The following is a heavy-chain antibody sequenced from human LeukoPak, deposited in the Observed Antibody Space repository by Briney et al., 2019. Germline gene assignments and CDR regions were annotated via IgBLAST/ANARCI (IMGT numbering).Heavy chain of an antibody. V-gene: IGHV1-69*13. J-gene: IGHJ6*03. CDR2: IIPIFGTA. CDR3: ARETGYSSSPSGPEFYYYMDV. D-gene: IGHD6-13*01. Sequence: GASVKVSCKASGGTFSSYAISWVRQAPGQGLEWMGGIIPIFGTANYAQKFQGRVTITADESTSTAYMELSSLRSEGTAVYYCARETGYSSSPSGPEFYYYMDVWGKGTTVTISS. CDR1: GGTFSSYA.